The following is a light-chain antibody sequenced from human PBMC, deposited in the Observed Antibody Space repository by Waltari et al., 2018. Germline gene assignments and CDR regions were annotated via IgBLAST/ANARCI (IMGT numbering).Light chain of an antibody. CDR2: GAS. V-gene: IGKV3-20*01. J-gene: IGKJ4*01. Sequence: EIVLTQSPGTLSLSPGERATLSCWASQSVTSDYLAWYQQKPGQAPRLLISGASNRATGIPARFSGSGSGTDFTLTISRLEPEDFAFYFCQQYATSPTLTFGGGTKVEIK. CDR1: QSVTSDY. CDR3: QQYATSPTLT.